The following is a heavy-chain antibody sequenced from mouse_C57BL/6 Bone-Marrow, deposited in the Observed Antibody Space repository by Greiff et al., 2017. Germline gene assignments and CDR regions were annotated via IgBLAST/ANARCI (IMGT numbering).Heavy chain of an antibody. Sequence: QVQLQQPGAELVMPGASVKLSCKASGYTFTSYWMHWVKQRPGQGLEWIGEIDPSDSYTNYNQKFKGKSTLTVDKSSSTAYMQLSSLTSKDSAVYYCASSRIYYYGSSYDYWGQGTTLTVSS. V-gene: IGHV1-69*01. CDR3: ASSRIYYYGSSYDY. CDR1: GYTFTSYW. D-gene: IGHD1-1*01. J-gene: IGHJ2*01. CDR2: IDPSDSYT.